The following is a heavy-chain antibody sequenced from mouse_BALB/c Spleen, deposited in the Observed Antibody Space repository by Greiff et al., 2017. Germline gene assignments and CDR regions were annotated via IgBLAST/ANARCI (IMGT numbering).Heavy chain of an antibody. CDR2: ISSGGSYT. V-gene: IGHV5-6*01. Sequence: EVQRVESGGDLVKPGGSLKLSCAASGFTFSSYGMSWVRQTPDKRLEWVATISSGGSYTYYPDSVKGRFTISRDNAKNTLYLQMSSLKSEDTAMYYCASPDPTAFDVWGAGTTVTVSS. D-gene: IGHD2-10*01. CDR3: ASPDPTAFDV. CDR1: GFTFSSYG. J-gene: IGHJ1*01.